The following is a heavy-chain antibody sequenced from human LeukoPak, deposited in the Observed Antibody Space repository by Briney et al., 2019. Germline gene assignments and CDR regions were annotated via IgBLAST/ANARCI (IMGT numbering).Heavy chain of an antibody. CDR1: GFTFSSYS. Sequence: GGSLRLSCAASGFTFSSYSMNWVRQAQGKGLEWVSYISSSSSTIYYADSVKGRFTISRDNAKNSLYLQMNSLRDEDTAVYYCARYCSSTSCYTYYYYYGMDVWGQGTTVTVSS. CDR2: ISSSSSTI. J-gene: IGHJ6*02. CDR3: ARYCSSTSCYTYYYYYGMDV. D-gene: IGHD2-2*02. V-gene: IGHV3-48*02.